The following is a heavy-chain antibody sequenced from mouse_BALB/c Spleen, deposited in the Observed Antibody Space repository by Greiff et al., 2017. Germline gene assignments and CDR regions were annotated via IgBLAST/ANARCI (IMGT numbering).Heavy chain of an antibody. CDR2: ISSGGSYT. CDR1: GFTFSSYT. D-gene: IGHD3-3*01. V-gene: IGHV5-6-4*01. Sequence: EVKLVESGGGLVKPGGSLKLSCAASGFTFSSYTMSWVRQTPEKRLEWVATISSGGSYTYYPDSVKGRFTISRDNAKNTLYLQMSSLKSEDTAMYYCTREAVQYYFDYWGQGTTLTVSS. CDR3: TREAVQYYFDY. J-gene: IGHJ2*01.